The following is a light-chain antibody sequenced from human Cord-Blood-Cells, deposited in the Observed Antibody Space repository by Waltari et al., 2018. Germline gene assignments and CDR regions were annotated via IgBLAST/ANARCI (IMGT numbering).Light chain of an antibody. Sequence: HSALTQPASVSGSPGQSITISCTSPISDVVSYNLVSWYQQHPGKAPKLMIYEVSKRPSGVANRFSGSKSGNTASLTISGLQAEDEADYYCCSYAGSSTYVFGTGTKVTVI. CDR1: ISDVVSYNL. J-gene: IGLJ1*01. V-gene: IGLV2-23*02. CDR2: EVS. CDR3: CSYAGSSTYV.